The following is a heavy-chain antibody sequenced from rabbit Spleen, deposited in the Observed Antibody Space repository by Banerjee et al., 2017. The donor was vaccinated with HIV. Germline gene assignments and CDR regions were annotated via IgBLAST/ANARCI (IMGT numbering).Heavy chain of an antibody. CDR3: ARDNGSSFSSYGMDL. D-gene: IGHD8-1*01. J-gene: IGHJ6*01. CDR1: GFSFSSSDY. CDR2: IAGSSSGFT. V-gene: IGHV1S45*01. Sequence: QEQLVESGGGLVQPEGSLALTCKASGFSFSSSDYICWVRQAPGKGLEWISCIAGSSSGFTYSATWAKGRFTISKTSSTTVTLQMTSLTAADTATYFCARDNGSSFSSYGMDLWGPGTLVTVS.